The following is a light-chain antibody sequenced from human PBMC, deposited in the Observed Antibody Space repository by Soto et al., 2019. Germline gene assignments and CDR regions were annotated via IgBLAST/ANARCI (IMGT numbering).Light chain of an antibody. CDR2: AAS. J-gene: IGKJ1*01. CDR1: QSISNH. Sequence: DIQMTQSPSSLSASVEDRVIITCRASQSISNHLNLYQQKPGKAPKLRIFAASSLQSGVPSRFSGSRSGPDFTLTISSLQPEDFATYYCQQSYSSPPTFGQGTKVDI. CDR3: QQSYSSPPT. V-gene: IGKV1-39*01.